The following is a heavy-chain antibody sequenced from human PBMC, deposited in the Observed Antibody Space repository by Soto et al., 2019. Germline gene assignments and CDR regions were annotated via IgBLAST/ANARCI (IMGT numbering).Heavy chain of an antibody. CDR3: ATRNYTVYYGMDV. CDR2: IYSSGRT. Sequence: EVQVVESGGGLMQPGGSLRLSCAASGFTVSSNYMSWVRQAPGKGLEWCSVIYSSGRTYYADSVKGRFTISRDNFKNTVDLQMKSLRAADTAVYYCATRNYTVYYGMDVWGQGTTVTVSS. J-gene: IGHJ6*02. D-gene: IGHD1-7*01. CDR1: GFTVSSNY. V-gene: IGHV3-53*01.